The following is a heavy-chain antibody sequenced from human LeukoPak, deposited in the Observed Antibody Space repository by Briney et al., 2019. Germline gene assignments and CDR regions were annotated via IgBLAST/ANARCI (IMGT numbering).Heavy chain of an antibody. Sequence: ASVKVSCKASGYTFTSYGISWVRQAPGQGLEWMGWISAYNGNTNYAQKLQGRVTMTTDTSTSTAYMELRILRSDDTAVYYCEREHRYCSSTSCPRYAYYYYYMDVWGKGTTVTVSS. V-gene: IGHV1-18*01. J-gene: IGHJ6*03. CDR1: GYTFTSYG. CDR3: EREHRYCSSTSCPRYAYYYYYMDV. CDR2: ISAYNGNT. D-gene: IGHD2-2*01.